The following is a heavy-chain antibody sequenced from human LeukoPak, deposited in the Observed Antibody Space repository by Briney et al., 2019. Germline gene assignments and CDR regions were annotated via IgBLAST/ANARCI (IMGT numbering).Heavy chain of an antibody. CDR2: INHSGST. D-gene: IGHD2-15*01. J-gene: IGHJ4*02. V-gene: IGHV4-34*01. CDR1: GGSFSGYY. CDR3: AMTLGYCSGGSCYGPGYFDY. Sequence: SETLSLTCAVYGGSFSGYYWSLIRQPPGKGLEWTGEINHSGSTNYNPSLKSRVTISVDTSKNQFSLKLSSVTAADTAVYYCAMTLGYCSGGSCYGPGYFDYWGQGTLVTVSS.